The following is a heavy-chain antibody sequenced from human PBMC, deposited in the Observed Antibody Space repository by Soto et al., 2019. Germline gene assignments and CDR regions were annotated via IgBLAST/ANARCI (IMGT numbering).Heavy chain of an antibody. CDR3: AREQITIFGVVTAYYFGY. CDR1: GYTFTGYY. J-gene: IGHJ4*02. CDR2: INPNSGGT. V-gene: IGHV1-2*04. Sequence: ASVKVSCKASGYTFTGYYMHWVRQAPGQGLEWMGWINPNSGGTNYAQKFQGWVTMTRDTSISTAYMELSRLRSDDTAVYYCAREQITIFGVVTAYYFGYWGQGTLVTVSS. D-gene: IGHD3-3*01.